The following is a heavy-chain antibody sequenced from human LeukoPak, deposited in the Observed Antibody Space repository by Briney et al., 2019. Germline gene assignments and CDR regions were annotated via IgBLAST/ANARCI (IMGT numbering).Heavy chain of an antibody. J-gene: IGHJ4*02. CDR1: GGSFSGYY. Sequence: SETLSLTCAVYGGSFSGYYWSWIRQPPGKGLEWIGEINHSGSTNYNPSLKSRVTISVDTSKNQFSPKLSSVTAADTAVYYCARRRDGYNYVGTDYWGQGTLVTVSS. V-gene: IGHV4-34*01. CDR2: INHSGST. CDR3: ARRRDGYNYVGTDY. D-gene: IGHD5-24*01.